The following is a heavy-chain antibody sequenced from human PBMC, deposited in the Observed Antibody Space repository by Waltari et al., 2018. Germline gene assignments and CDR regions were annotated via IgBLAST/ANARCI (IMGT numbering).Heavy chain of an antibody. V-gene: IGHV4-39*07. CDR1: GGSIRSSSYY. D-gene: IGHD3-22*01. CDR2: IHYSGST. Sequence: LQLQASGPGLVKPSDTLSLPCTVSGGSIRSSSYYWGWIRQPPGQGLEWIGSIHYSGSTYYNPSLKSRVTISVDTSKNQFSLKLSSVTAADTAVYYCARVGTYYYDSSGYPDAFDIWGQGTMVTVSS. J-gene: IGHJ3*02. CDR3: ARVGTYYYDSSGYPDAFDI.